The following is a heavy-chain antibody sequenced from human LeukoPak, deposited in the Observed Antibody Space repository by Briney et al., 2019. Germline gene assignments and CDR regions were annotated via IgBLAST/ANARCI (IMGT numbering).Heavy chain of an antibody. D-gene: IGHD3-22*01. J-gene: IGHJ3*02. CDR3: ARDSPRRYYYDSSGYYPTDAFDI. CDR1: GYTFTSYG. CDR2: TSAYNGNT. V-gene: IGHV1-18*01. Sequence: ASVKVSCKASGYTFTSYGISWVRQAPGQGLEWMGWTSAYNGNTNYAQKLQGRVTMTTDTSTSTAYMELRSLRSDDTAVYYCARDSPRRYYYDSSGYYPTDAFDIWGQGTMVTVSS.